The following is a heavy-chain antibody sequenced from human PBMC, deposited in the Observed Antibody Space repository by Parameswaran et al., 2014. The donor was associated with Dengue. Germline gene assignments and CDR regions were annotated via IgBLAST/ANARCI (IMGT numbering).Heavy chain of an antibody. CDR2: ISYDGSNK. CDR3: ARGVYYDFWSGYMYYYYGMDV. J-gene: IGHJ6*02. V-gene: IGHV3-30*04. Sequence: VRQMPGKGLEWVAVISYDGSNKYYADSVKGRFTISRDNSKNTLYLQMNSLRAEDTAVYYCARGVYYDFWSGYMYYYYGMDVWGQGTTVTVSS. D-gene: IGHD3-3*01.